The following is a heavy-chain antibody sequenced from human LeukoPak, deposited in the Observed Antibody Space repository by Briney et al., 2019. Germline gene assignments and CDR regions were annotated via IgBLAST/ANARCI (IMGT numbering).Heavy chain of an antibody. D-gene: IGHD3-22*01. CDR3: ARPSQRSGYYYAFDY. V-gene: IGHV4-34*01. J-gene: IGHJ4*02. Sequence: ASETLSLTCAVYGGSFSGYYWSWIRQPPGKGLEWIGEINHSGSTNYNPSLKSRVTISVDTSKNQFSLKLSSVTAADTAVYYCARPSQRSGYYYAFDYWGQGTLVTVSS. CDR2: INHSGST. CDR1: GGSFSGYY.